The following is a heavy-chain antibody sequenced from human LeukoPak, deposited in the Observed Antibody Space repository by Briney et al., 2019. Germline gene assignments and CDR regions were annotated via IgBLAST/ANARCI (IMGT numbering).Heavy chain of an antibody. V-gene: IGHV1-2*02. CDR2: IKSNSSDT. J-gene: IGHJ4*02. Sequence: SVKVSCKASGYTFTGYYMHWVRQAPGQGLEWMGWIKSNSSDTNCAQKFQGRVTMTRHTSISTAYMELSRLRSDDTAVYYCARDSNGDYYFDYWGQGTLVTVPS. D-gene: IGHD4-17*01. CDR3: ARDSNGDYYFDY. CDR1: GYTFTGYY.